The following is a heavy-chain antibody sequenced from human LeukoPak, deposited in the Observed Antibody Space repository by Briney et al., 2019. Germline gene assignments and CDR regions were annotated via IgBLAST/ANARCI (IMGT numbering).Heavy chain of an antibody. CDR1: GYMFTSYW. CDR3: ARRGYGYSQPDY. Sequence: GESLKISCKGSGYMFTSYWIGWVRQMPGKGLEWMGLIYPGDSDTRYRPSFQGQVRISADKSISTAYLQWSSLKASDIAMYYCARRGYGYSQPDYWGQGTLVTVSS. V-gene: IGHV5-51*01. J-gene: IGHJ4*02. CDR2: IYPGDSDT. D-gene: IGHD5-18*01.